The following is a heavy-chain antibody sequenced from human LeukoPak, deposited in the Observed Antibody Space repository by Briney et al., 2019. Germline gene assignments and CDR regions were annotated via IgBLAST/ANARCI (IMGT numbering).Heavy chain of an antibody. CDR1: GGSINGYS. D-gene: IGHD3-16*01. Sequence: SETLSLTCTVSGGSINGYSWTWPRQPPGKGLEWIGFVFDTGSTAYNPSLESRVIISLDTSKNQFSLKVTSVTTADTAVYFCARDRGGGFSPLDYWGQGILVTVSS. CDR2: VFDTGST. CDR3: ARDRGGGFSPLDY. J-gene: IGHJ4*02. V-gene: IGHV4-59*01.